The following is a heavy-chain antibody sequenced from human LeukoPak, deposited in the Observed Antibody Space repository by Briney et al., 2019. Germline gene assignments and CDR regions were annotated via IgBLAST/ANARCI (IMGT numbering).Heavy chain of an antibody. Sequence: PGGSLRLSCAASGFTFSNYNMNWVRQAPGKGLEWVSYITGSSSTMYYADSVKGRFTISRDNAKNLLYLQMNSLRAEDTAVYYCAREPTYSSSWHTSCDYWGQGTLVTVSS. V-gene: IGHV3-48*01. CDR1: GFTFSNYN. D-gene: IGHD6-13*01. CDR3: AREPTYSSSWHTSCDY. J-gene: IGHJ4*02. CDR2: ITGSSSTM.